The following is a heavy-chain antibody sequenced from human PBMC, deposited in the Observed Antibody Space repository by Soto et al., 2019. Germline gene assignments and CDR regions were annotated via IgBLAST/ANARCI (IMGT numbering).Heavy chain of an antibody. CDR2: IYYSGST. CDR3: ARLSQLRYDFWSGYHNYFDY. V-gene: IGHV4-39*01. CDR1: CGSISSSSYY. J-gene: IGHJ4*02. Sequence: SETLSLTCTFSCGSISSSSYYWGWIRQPPGKGLEWIGSIYYSGSTYYNPSLKSRVTISVDTSENQFSLKLSSVTAADTAVYYCARLSQLRYDFWSGYHNYFDYWGQGTLVTVSS. D-gene: IGHD3-3*01.